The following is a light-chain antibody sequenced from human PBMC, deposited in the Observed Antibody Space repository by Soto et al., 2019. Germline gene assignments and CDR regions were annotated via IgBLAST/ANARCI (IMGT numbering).Light chain of an antibody. Sequence: DIQMTQSPSSLSASVGDRVTITCQASQDISNYLNWYQQKPGKAPKLLIYDASSLQSGVPSRFTGSGSGTDFTLTSSSLQPEDFATYYCQQSYRLPEAFGQGTRLEIK. CDR2: DAS. V-gene: IGKV1-39*01. CDR1: QDISNY. CDR3: QQSYRLPEA. J-gene: IGKJ5*01.